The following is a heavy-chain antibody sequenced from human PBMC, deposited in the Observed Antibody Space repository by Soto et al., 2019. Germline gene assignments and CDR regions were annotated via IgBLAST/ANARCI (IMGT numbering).Heavy chain of an antibody. CDR2: IFPGDSDT. CDR3: ARQRNAYYGMAV. J-gene: IGHJ6*02. CDR1: GYNFSNHW. Sequence: GESLKISCQASGYNFSNHWFVWVRQMPGKGLEWMGVIFPGDSDTRYSPSFQGQVTISADKSSSTAFLEWSTLKASDSAMYYCARQRNAYYGMAVWGQGTTVTVSS. V-gene: IGHV5-51*01.